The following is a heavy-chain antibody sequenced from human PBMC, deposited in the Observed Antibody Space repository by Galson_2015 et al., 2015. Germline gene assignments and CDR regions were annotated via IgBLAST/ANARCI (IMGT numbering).Heavy chain of an antibody. J-gene: IGHJ4*02. CDR1: GFTFSNYG. D-gene: IGHD3-10*01. Sequence: SLRLSCAASGFTFSNYGMSWVRQAPGKGLEWVSTISGSGGSTYYADSVKGRFTISRDNSKNTLFLQMNSLRAEDTAAYYCAKDTDLYFGSFDYWGQGARVTISS. V-gene: IGHV3-23*01. CDR3: AKDTDLYFGSFDY. CDR2: ISGSGGST.